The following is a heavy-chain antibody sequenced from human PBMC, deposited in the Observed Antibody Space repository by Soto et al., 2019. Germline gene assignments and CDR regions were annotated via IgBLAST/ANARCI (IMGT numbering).Heavy chain of an antibody. Sequence: TSETLSLTCTVSPGSITTSYRSWIRQPLGKALEWIGYISYRGSTNYNPSLKSRLTISIDTSKSQISLKLTSMTTADTAVYYCASSGIVGREVNTWFDPWGQGTMVTVSS. V-gene: IGHV4-59*01. CDR2: ISYRGST. J-gene: IGHJ5*02. CDR3: ASSGIVGREVNTWFDP. D-gene: IGHD3-22*01. CDR1: PGSITTSY.